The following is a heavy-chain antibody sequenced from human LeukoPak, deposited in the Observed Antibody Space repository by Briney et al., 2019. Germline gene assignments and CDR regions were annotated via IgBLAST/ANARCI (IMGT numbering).Heavy chain of an antibody. J-gene: IGHJ6*03. CDR3: AKDQKSKSSSSNYYYYYMDV. CDR1: GFTFSSYA. Sequence: PGGSLRLSCAASGFTFSSYAMHWVRQAPGKGLEWVAVISYDGSNKYYADSVKGRFTISRDNSKNTLYLQMNSLRVEDTAVYYCAKDQKSKSSSSNYYYYYMDVWGKGTTVTVSS. CDR2: ISYDGSNK. V-gene: IGHV3-30*04. D-gene: IGHD6-6*01.